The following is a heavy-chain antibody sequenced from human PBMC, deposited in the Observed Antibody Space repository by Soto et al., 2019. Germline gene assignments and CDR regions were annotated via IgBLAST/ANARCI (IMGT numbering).Heavy chain of an antibody. D-gene: IGHD3-3*01. Sequence: GGSLRLSCAASGFTFSSYAMSWVRQAPGKGLEWVSAISGSGGSTYYADSVKGRFTISRDNSKNTPYLQMNSLRAEDTAVYYCAKGGNYDFWSGYYSFATYYMDVWGKGTTVTVSS. CDR1: GFTFSSYA. CDR3: AKGGNYDFWSGYYSFATYYMDV. J-gene: IGHJ6*03. CDR2: ISGSGGST. V-gene: IGHV3-23*01.